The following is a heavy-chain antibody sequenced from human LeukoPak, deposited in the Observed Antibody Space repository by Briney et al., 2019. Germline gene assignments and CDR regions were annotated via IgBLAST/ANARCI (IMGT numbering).Heavy chain of an antibody. V-gene: IGHV3-7*01. Sequence: GGSLRLSCAASGFTFSSNWMSWVRQAPGKGLEWVANIKQDGSEKYYVDSVKGRFTISRDNAKNSLYLQMNSLRAEDTAVYYRARGGYTIGALSDVWGKGTTVTVSP. CDR3: ARGGYTIGALSDV. CDR1: GFTFSSNW. J-gene: IGHJ6*04. D-gene: IGHD3-3*01. CDR2: IKQDGSEK.